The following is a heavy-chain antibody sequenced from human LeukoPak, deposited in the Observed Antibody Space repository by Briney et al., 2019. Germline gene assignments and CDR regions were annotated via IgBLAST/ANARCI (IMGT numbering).Heavy chain of an antibody. CDR3: AGKTSGSYFFDY. V-gene: IGHV3-23*01. J-gene: IGHJ4*02. D-gene: IGHD1-26*01. CDR1: GFTFSSHA. Sequence: GGSLRLSCAASGFTFSSHAMNWVRQAPGKGLEWVSAVSGGGGSTYYADSVKGRFTISRDNSKNTLYLQMNSLRAEDTAVYYCAGKTSGSYFFDYWGQGTLVTVSS. CDR2: VSGGGGST.